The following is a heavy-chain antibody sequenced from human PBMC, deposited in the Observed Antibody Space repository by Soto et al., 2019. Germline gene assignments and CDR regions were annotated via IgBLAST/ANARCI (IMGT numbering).Heavy chain of an antibody. Sequence: EVQLLESGGGFVQPGGSLRLSRAASGFTFSNYAMSWVRQAPGKGLEWVSAITAYGDSTHYADSVKGRFTISRDSPKNTLYLQMDSLRADDTAVYYCAKDPLWDDSDWYPPPGFDPWGHGTLVTVSS. D-gene: IGHD6-19*01. CDR3: AKDPLWDDSDWYPPPGFDP. CDR1: GFTFSNYA. CDR2: ITAYGDST. J-gene: IGHJ5*02. V-gene: IGHV3-23*01.